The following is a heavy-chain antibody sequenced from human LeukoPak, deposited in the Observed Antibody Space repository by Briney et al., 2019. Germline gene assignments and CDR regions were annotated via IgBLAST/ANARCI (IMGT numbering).Heavy chain of an antibody. J-gene: IGHJ4*02. V-gene: IGHV1-24*01. D-gene: IGHD3-3*01. CDR2: FDPEDGET. CDR1: GYTLTELS. Sequence: ASVKVSCKVSGYTLTELSMHWVRQAPGKGLEWMGGFDPEDGETIYAQKFQGRVTMTEDTSTDTAYMERSSLRSEDTAVYYCATALLPTIFGVVQRDYWGQGTLVTVSS. CDR3: ATALLPTIFGVVQRDY.